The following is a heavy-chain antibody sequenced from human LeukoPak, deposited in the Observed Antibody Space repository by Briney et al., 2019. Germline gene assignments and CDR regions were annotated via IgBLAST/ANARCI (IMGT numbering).Heavy chain of an antibody. J-gene: IGHJ4*02. D-gene: IGHD1-26*01. Sequence: GGSLRLSCTASGFAFNFYAMTWVRQAPGKGLQWVSTINANGVNTYYADSVRGRFTISRDNSKDTLYLQMNSLRAEDTAVYYCARDKSVGATPFDYWGQGTLVTVSS. CDR1: GFAFNFYA. V-gene: IGHV3-23*01. CDR2: INANGVNT. CDR3: ARDKSVGATPFDY.